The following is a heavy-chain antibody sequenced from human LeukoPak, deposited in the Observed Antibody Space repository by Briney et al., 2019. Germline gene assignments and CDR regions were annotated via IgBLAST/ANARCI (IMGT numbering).Heavy chain of an antibody. V-gene: IGHV1-24*01. CDR2: FDPEDGET. Sequence: ASVEVSCKVSGYTLTELSMHWVRQAPGKGLEWMGGFDPEDGETIYAQKFQDRVTMTEDTSTATAYMELSSLRSEDTAVYYCATDYDFWSGAPARYYGMDVWGQGTTVTVSS. D-gene: IGHD3-3*01. CDR1: GYTLTELS. J-gene: IGHJ6*02. CDR3: ATDYDFWSGAPARYYGMDV.